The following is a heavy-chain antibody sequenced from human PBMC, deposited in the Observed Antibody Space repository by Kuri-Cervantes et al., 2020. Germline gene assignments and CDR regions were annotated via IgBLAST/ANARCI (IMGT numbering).Heavy chain of an antibody. Sequence: ETLSLTCTVSGGSISSYYWSWIRQPPGKGLEWIGSIYYSGSTYYNPSLKSRVTISVDTSKNQFSLKLSSVTAADTAVYYCARRPPESAFDYWGQGTLVTVSS. CDR3: ARRPPESAFDY. J-gene: IGHJ4*02. V-gene: IGHV4-39*07. CDR2: IYYSGST. CDR1: GGSISSYY.